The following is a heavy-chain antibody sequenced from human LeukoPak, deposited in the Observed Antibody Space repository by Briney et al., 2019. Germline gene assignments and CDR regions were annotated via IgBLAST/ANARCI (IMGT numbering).Heavy chain of an antibody. Sequence: SETVSLTCTVSGGSISSSSYYWGWIRQPPGKGLEWIGTIYYSGSTYYNPSLKSRVTISVDTSKNQFSLRLSSVTAADTAVYYCARHGSGSYHYFDYWGQGTLVTVSS. CDR2: IYYSGST. D-gene: IGHD3-10*01. CDR3: ARHGSGSYHYFDY. J-gene: IGHJ4*02. CDR1: GGSISSSSYY. V-gene: IGHV4-39*01.